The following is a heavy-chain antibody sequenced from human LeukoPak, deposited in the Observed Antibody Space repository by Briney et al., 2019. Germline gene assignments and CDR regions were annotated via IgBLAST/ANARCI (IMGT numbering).Heavy chain of an antibody. CDR2: IRGRSGYI. CDR3: ARVGERRPGTSESFFPAHFDS. D-gene: IGHD3-10*01. J-gene: IGHJ4*02. CDR1: GFTFDSYT. V-gene: IGHV3-21*01. Sequence: GGSLLLSCAASGFTFDSYTMTWVRQAPGKGLEWVSSIRGRSGYIYYADSMKDRFTISRANAKSSLYLQMNSLGPEDTATYYCARVGERRPGTSESFFPAHFDSWGQGTLVIVSS.